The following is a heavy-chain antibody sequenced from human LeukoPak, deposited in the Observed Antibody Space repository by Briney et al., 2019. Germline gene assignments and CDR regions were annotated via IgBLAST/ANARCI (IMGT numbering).Heavy chain of an antibody. Sequence: PGGSLRLSCAVSGFTLTNYAMSWVRQAPGKGLEWIGEISHSGSTNYNPSLKSRVTISLDTSKNQFSLRLSSVTAADTAVYYCARGSGLRYFDWLPPDYWGQGTLVTVSS. CDR3: ARGSGLRYFDWLPPDY. CDR2: ISHSGST. D-gene: IGHD3-9*01. J-gene: IGHJ4*02. CDR1: GFTLTNYA. V-gene: IGHV4-34*01.